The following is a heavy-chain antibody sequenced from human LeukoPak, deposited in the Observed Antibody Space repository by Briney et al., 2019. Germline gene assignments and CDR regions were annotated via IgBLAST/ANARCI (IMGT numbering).Heavy chain of an antibody. CDR3: ARLSRMYDILTGYYGDYYYGMDV. V-gene: IGHV4-59*08. CDR2: IYYSGST. J-gene: IGHJ6*02. CDR1: GGSISGYY. Sequence: PSETLSLTCTVSGGSISGYYWSWIRQPPGKGLEWIAYIYYSGSTNYNPSLKSRVTISVDTSKNQFSLKLSSVTAADTAVYYCARLSRMYDILTGYYGDYYYGMDVWGQGTTVTVSS. D-gene: IGHD3-9*01.